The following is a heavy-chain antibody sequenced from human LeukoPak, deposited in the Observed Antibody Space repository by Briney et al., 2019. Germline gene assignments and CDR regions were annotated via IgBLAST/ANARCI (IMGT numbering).Heavy chain of an antibody. V-gene: IGHV4-39*01. CDR2: IISSGGS. J-gene: IGHJ4*02. CDR3: ARHSIYHDFSGYPADETPFGY. CDR1: GASISESSRS. Sequence: WQTLSLTCTVSGASISESSRSWGWIRQRPGKGLEWIGTIISSGGSYYNPSLTRRVTLSVDQSKNQFSLNLSSVTAADTAVYYCARHSIYHDFSGYPADETPFGYWGQGTQVIVST. D-gene: IGHD3-22*01.